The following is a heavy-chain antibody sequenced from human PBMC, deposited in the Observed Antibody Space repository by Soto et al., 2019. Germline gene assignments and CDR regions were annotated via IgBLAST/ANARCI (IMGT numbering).Heavy chain of an antibody. Sequence: EVQLLESGGGLVQPGGSLRLSCAASGFTFSSYAMSWVRQAPGKGLEWVSAISGSGGSTYYADSVKGRFTISRDNSKNTLYLQMNSLRAEDTAVYYCALWGSGWSFVDDWGQGTLVTVSS. CDR1: GFTFSSYA. J-gene: IGHJ4*02. CDR3: ALWGSGWSFVDD. D-gene: IGHD6-19*01. V-gene: IGHV3-23*01. CDR2: ISGSGGST.